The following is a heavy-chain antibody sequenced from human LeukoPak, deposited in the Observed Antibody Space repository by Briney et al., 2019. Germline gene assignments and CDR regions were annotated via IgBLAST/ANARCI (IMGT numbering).Heavy chain of an antibody. D-gene: IGHD4/OR15-4a*01. CDR1: GFTFSSYA. CDR2: MSGSGIST. J-gene: IGHJ3*02. CDR3: AKVSEADANIVSAFDI. Sequence: GRSLRLSCAASGFTFSSYAMHWVRQAPGKGLEWVSTMSGSGISTYYAESVKGRFTISRDNSKNTLHMQMNSLRAEDTAVYYCAKVSEADANIVSAFDIWGQGTMVTVSS. V-gene: IGHV3-23*01.